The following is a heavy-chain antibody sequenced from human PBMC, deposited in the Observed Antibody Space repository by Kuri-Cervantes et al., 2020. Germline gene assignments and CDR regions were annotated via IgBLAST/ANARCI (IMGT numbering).Heavy chain of an antibody. CDR2: ISWNSGSI. J-gene: IGHJ1*01. Sequence: SLKISCAASGFTFDDYAMHWVRQAPGKGLEWVSGISWNSGSIGYADSVKGRFTISRDNAKNSLYLQMNSLRAEDTALYYCAKDRGYSYGYADFQHWGQGTLVTVSS. CDR1: GFTFDDYA. V-gene: IGHV3-9*01. CDR3: AKDRGYSYGYADFQH. D-gene: IGHD5-18*01.